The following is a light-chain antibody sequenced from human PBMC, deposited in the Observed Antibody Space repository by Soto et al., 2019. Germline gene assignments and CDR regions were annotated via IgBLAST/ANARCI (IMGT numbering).Light chain of an antibody. V-gene: IGKV2-28*01. CDR3: MQALQTPWT. Sequence: DIVMTQSSLSLPVTPGEPASISCRSSQSLLHSNGYNYLDWYLQKPGQSPQLLIYLGSNRASGVPDRFSGSGSGTDFTLKISRVEAEDAGVYYCMQALQTPWTFGQGTKVEIK. CDR2: LGS. J-gene: IGKJ1*01. CDR1: QSLLHSNGYNY.